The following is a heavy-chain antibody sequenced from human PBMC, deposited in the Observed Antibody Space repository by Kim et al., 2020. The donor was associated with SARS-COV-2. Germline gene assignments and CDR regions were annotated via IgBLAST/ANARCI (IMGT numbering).Heavy chain of an antibody. CDR2: ISCDSSNT. CDR1: GFTFSDYA. J-gene: IGHJ6*01. CDR3: ATPAFDWDYGGYRDYG. Sequence: GGSLRLSCAASGFTFSDYAMHWVRQAPGKGLEWVSYISCDSSNTYYADSVKGRFTISRDNTKNSLYLQMNSLRAEDTAVYYCATPAFDWDYGGYRDYG. D-gene: IGHD4-17*01. V-gene: IGHV3-48*04.